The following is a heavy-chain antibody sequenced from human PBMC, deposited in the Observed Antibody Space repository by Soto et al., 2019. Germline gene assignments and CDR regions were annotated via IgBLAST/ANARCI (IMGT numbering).Heavy chain of an antibody. V-gene: IGHV1-2*04. D-gene: IGHD3-3*01. J-gene: IGHJ4*02. Sequence: ASVKVSCKASGYTFTGYYMHWVRQAPGQGLEWMGWINPNSGGTNYAQKFQGWVTMTRDTSISTAYMELSRLRSDDTAVYYCARDRRSDFWSGYPMYYFDYWGQGTLVTVSS. CDR1: GYTFTGYY. CDR3: ARDRRSDFWSGYPMYYFDY. CDR2: INPNSGGT.